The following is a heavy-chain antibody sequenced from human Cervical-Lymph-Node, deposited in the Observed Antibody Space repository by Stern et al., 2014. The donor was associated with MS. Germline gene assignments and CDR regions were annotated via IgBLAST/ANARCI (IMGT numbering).Heavy chain of an antibody. V-gene: IGHV1-69*01. CDR3: ARDRGSCSGGSCYSDDWLDP. J-gene: IGHJ5*02. CDR1: GGTFRTYA. Sequence: VQLVESGAEVKKPGSSVKVSCKASGGTFRTYAFTWVRQAPGQGLEWMGGIIPIFGSTDYALKVQGIVTITANESASTVYLQLSSLKSEDTAVYYCARDRGSCSGGSCYSDDWLDPWGQGTLVTVSS. CDR2: IIPIFGST. D-gene: IGHD2-15*01.